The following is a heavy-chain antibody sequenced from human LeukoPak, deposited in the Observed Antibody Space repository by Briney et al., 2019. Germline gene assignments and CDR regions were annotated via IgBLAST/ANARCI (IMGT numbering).Heavy chain of an antibody. CDR3: ARVDCSNTSCSQYYFDY. V-gene: IGHV3-20*04. CDR2: INWNGGST. CDR1: GFIFDDYG. J-gene: IGHJ4*02. Sequence: GGSLRLSCAASGFIFDDYGTSWVRHAPGKGLEWVSGINWNGGSTGYADSVKGRFTISRDNAKNSLYLQMNSLRAEDTAFYYCARVDCSNTSCSQYYFDYWGQGTLVTVSS. D-gene: IGHD2-2*01.